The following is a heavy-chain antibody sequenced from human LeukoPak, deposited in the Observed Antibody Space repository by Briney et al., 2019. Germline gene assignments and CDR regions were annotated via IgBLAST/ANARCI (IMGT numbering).Heavy chain of an antibody. CDR3: ASSTTVTNNFDY. J-gene: IGHJ4*02. CDR1: GGSISSGDYY. Sequence: PSETLSLTCTVSGGSISSGDYYWSWIRQPPGKGLEWIGYIYYSGSTYYNPSLKSRVTISVDRSKNQFSLKLSSVTAADTAVYYCASSTTVTNNFDYWGQGTLVTVSS. D-gene: IGHD4-17*01. V-gene: IGHV4-30-4*08. CDR2: IYYSGST.